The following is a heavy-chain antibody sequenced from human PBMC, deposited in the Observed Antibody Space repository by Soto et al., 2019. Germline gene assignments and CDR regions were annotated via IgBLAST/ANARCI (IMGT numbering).Heavy chain of an antibody. J-gene: IGHJ2*01. CDR1: RFTFSSYA. CDR2: ISYDGSNK. V-gene: IGHV3-30-3*01. D-gene: IGHD5-18*01. Sequence: QVQLVESGGGVVQPGRSLRLSCAASRFTFSSYARQWVRQAPGKGLEWVAVISYDGSNKYYADSVKGRFTISRDNSKNTLYLQMNSLRAEDTAVFYCARDPLWGTAMVLWYFDLWGRGTLVTVSS. CDR3: ARDPLWGTAMVLWYFDL.